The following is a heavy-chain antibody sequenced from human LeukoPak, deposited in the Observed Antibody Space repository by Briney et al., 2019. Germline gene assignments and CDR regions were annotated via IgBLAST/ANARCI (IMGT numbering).Heavy chain of an antibody. CDR3: ARESLVSGYTSSWYVFDY. Sequence: GGSLRLSCAASGFTFTTYAMHWVRQAPGRGLEYVSAISADGFSTDYANSVKGRFTISRDNSKNMLYLQMGSLRTEDMAVYYCARESLVSGYTSSWYVFDYWGQGTLVTVSS. V-gene: IGHV3-64*01. CDR1: GFTFTTYA. D-gene: IGHD6-13*01. CDR2: ISADGFST. J-gene: IGHJ4*02.